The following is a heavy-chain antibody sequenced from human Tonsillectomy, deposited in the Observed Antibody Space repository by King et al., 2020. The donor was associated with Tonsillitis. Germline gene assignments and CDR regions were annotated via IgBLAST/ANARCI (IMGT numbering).Heavy chain of an antibody. CDR1: GFTFSTYA. V-gene: IGHV3-23*04. Sequence: QLVQSGRYLVQPGGSLRLSCAASGFTFSTYAMSWVRQAPGKGLEWVSGISGSGGGTYYADSVKGRFTISRDNSKNTLYLQMNSLRADDTAVYYCAKDLIGLPEYYFDYWGQGTLVTVSS. J-gene: IGHJ4*02. CDR3: AKDLIGLPEYYFDY. CDR2: ISGSGGGT.